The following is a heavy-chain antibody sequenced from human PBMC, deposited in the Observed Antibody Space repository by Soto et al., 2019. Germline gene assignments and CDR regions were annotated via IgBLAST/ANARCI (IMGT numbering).Heavy chain of an antibody. J-gene: IGHJ4*02. V-gene: IGHV3-23*01. CDR1: GFTFGAHP. CDR2: ISGYGGST. D-gene: IGHD4-17*01. CDR3: AKQRTTVTTSFDY. Sequence: EVHLLESGGGLVQPGGSLTVSCAASGFTFGAHPMSWVRLAPGKGLEWVSTISGYGGSTYYPDSLKGRFIISRDNSKNTLYLKINTLRAEDTAIYFCAKQRTTVTTSFDYWGQGTLVTVSS.